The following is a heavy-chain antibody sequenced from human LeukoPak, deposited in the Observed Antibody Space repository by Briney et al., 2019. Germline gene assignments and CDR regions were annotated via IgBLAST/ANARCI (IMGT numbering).Heavy chain of an antibody. CDR1: GFTFSNA. CDR2: ISGSGGTT. D-gene: IGHD3-22*01. J-gene: IGHJ6*02. CDR3: AKDYSDSSGYYVYYYYGMDV. Sequence: PGGSLRLSCAASGFTFSNAMNWVRQAPGKGLEWVSTISGSGGTTYYADSVKGRFTISRDNSKNTLYLQMNSLRAEDTAVYYCAKDYSDSSGYYVYYYYGMDVWGQGTTVTVSS. V-gene: IGHV3-23*01.